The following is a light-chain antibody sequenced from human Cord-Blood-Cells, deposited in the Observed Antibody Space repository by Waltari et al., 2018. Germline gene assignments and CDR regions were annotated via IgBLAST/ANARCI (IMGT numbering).Light chain of an antibody. CDR2: KGS. CDR1: SSDVGSYNL. J-gene: IGLJ3*02. CDR3: CSYAGSSTV. V-gene: IGLV2-23*01. Sequence: QSALTQPASVSGSPGQSITISCTGTSSDVGSYNLASWYQHHPGKAPKLMLLKGSKRPSGVSNRFSGSKSGNTASLTISGLQAEDEADYYCCSYAGSSTVFGGGTKLTVL.